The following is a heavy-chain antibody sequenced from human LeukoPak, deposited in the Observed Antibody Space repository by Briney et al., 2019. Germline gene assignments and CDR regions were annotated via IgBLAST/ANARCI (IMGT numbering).Heavy chain of an antibody. CDR3: ARGRTAVAGHGAFDI. CDR1: GGSISSYY. D-gene: IGHD6-19*01. V-gene: IGHV4-59*01. J-gene: IGHJ3*02. CDR2: IYYSGST. Sequence: SETLSLTCTVSGGSISSYYWSWIRQPPGKGLEWIGYIYYSGSTNYNPSLKSRVTISVDTSKNQFSLKLSSVTAADTAVYYCARGRTAVAGHGAFDIWGQGTMVTVSS.